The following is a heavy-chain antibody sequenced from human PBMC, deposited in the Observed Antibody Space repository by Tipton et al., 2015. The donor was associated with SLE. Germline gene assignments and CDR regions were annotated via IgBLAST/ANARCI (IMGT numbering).Heavy chain of an antibody. Sequence: SLRLSCEASGLSSTSFAMSWVRQAPGKGLEWVSLIYSGGTTYYADSVKGRFTISRDTSKDTVFLQMNSLRAEDTAIYYCARVPSTDWYFDLWGRGTLVTVSS. V-gene: IGHV3-23*03. CDR1: GLSSTSFA. CDR3: ARVPSTDWYFDL. D-gene: IGHD1-1*01. CDR2: IYSGGTT. J-gene: IGHJ2*01.